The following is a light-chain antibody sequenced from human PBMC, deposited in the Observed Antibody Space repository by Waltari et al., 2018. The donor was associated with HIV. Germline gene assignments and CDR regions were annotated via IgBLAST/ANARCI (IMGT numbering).Light chain of an antibody. V-gene: IGLV2-23*01. J-gene: IGLJ1*01. CDR2: EGS. CDR1: SSDVGSYNL. Sequence: QSALTQPASVSGSPGQSITISCTGTSSDVGSYNLVPWYQQHPGKAPKLMIYEGSKRPSGVSNRFSGSKSGNTASLTISGLQAEDEADYYCCSYAGSSTLYVFGTGTKVTVL. CDR3: CSYAGSSTLYV.